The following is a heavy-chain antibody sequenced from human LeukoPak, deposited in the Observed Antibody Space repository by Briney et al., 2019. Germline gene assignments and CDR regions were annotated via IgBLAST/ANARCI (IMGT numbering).Heavy chain of an antibody. V-gene: IGHV3-48*01. D-gene: IGHD4-17*01. J-gene: IGHJ5*02. Sequence: GGSLRLSCAASGFTFSSYSMNWVRQAPGKGLEWVSYISSSSSTIYYADSVKGRFTISRDNAKNSLYLQMNSLRAEDTAVYYCARANSTTPGYGDKIPGWFDPWGQGTLVTVSS. CDR2: ISSSSSTI. CDR1: GFTFSSYS. CDR3: ARANSTTPGYGDKIPGWFDP.